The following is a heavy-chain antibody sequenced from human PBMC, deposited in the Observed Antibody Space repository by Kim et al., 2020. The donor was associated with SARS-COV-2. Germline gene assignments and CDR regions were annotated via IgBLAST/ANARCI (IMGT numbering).Heavy chain of an antibody. D-gene: IGHD6-19*01. Sequence: ASVKVSCKASGYTFTGYYMHWVRQAPGQGLEWMGWINPNSGGTNYAQKFQGRVTMTRDTSISTAYMELSRLRSDDTAVYYCAAANWLGGYYYYYYMDVWGKGTTVTVSS. J-gene: IGHJ6*03. CDR2: INPNSGGT. V-gene: IGHV1-2*02. CDR3: AAANWLGGYYYYYYMDV. CDR1: GYTFTGYY.